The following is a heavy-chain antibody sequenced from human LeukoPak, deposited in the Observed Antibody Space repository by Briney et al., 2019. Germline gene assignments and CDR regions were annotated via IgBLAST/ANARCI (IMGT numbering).Heavy chain of an antibody. CDR2: IKQDGSEK. J-gene: IGHJ4*02. V-gene: IGHV3-7*01. Sequence: PGGSLRLSCAASGFIFSSYWMSWVRQAPGKGLEWVANIKQDGSEKYYVDSVKGRFTISVDNAKRSLYLQMNSLKAEDTAVYYCARDPHWGAGYFDFWGPGALVTVSS. CDR1: GFIFSSYW. CDR3: ARDPHWGAGYFDF. D-gene: IGHD1-26*01.